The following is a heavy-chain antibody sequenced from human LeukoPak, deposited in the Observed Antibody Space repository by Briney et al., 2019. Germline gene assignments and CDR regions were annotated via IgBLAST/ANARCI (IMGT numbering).Heavy chain of an antibody. CDR3: AKDHYYDSSGHYYFDY. CDR2: INPSGGST. V-gene: IGHV1-46*01. J-gene: IGHJ4*02. Sequence: ASVKVSCKASGYTFTSYYMHWVRQAPGQGLEWMGIINPSGGSTSYAQKFQGRVTMTRDASTSTVYMELSSLRAEDTAVYYCAKDHYYDSSGHYYFDYWGQGTLVTVPS. D-gene: IGHD3-22*01. CDR1: GYTFTSYY.